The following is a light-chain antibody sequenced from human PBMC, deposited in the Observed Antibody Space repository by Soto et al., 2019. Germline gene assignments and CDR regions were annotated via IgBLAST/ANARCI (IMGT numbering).Light chain of an antibody. J-gene: IGKJ4*01. Sequence: EIVLTQSPGTLSFSPGERATLSCRASQSVSSSYLAWYQQKPGQAPRLLIYGASSRATGIPDRFSGSGSGTDFTLTISRLEPEDFAVYYCQQYGSSPLTFGGGTKVDNK. CDR3: QQYGSSPLT. CDR2: GAS. V-gene: IGKV3-20*01. CDR1: QSVSSSY.